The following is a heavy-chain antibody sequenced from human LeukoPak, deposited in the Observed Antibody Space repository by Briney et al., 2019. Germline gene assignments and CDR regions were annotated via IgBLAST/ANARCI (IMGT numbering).Heavy chain of an antibody. CDR3: ARNGEYRAVAGSAFDY. V-gene: IGHV1-18*01. J-gene: IGHJ4*02. D-gene: IGHD6-19*01. CDR1: GYTFTSYA. CDR2: ISAYNGNT. Sequence: ASVKVSCKASGYTFTSYAISWVRQAPGQGLEWMGWISAYNGNTNYAQKFQGRVTMTTDTSTRTAYMELRSLRSDDTALYYCARNGEYRAVAGSAFDYWGQGTLVTVSS.